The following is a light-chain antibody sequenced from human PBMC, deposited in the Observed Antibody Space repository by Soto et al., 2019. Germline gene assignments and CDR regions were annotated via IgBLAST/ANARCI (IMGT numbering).Light chain of an antibody. CDR2: EVS. J-gene: IGLJ1*01. CDR1: SSDVGGHNY. Sequence: QSVLTQPASVSGSPGQSITISCTASSSDVGGHNYVSWYQQHPGKAPKLMIYEVSTRPSGVANRFSGSKSGNTASLTISGLQAEDEADYYCSSYTTSNTLIYVFGTGTQLTVL. CDR3: SSYTTSNTLIYV. V-gene: IGLV2-14*01.